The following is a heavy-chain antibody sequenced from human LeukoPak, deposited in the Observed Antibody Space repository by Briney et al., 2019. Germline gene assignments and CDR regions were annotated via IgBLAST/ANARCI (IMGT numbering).Heavy chain of an antibody. CDR1: GGSISSYY. CDR2: IYYSGST. CDR3: ASQYYYGSGSYSY. Sequence: PSETLSLTCTVSGGSISSYYWSWIRQPPGKGLEWIGYIYYSGSTNYNPSLKSRVTISVDTSKNQFSLKLSSVTAADTAVCYCASQYYYGSGSYSYWGQGTLVTVSS. D-gene: IGHD3-10*01. J-gene: IGHJ4*02. V-gene: IGHV4-59*08.